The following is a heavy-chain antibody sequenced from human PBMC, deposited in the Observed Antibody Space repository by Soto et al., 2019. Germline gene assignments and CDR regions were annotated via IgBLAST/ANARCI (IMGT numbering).Heavy chain of an antibody. J-gene: IGHJ6*02. D-gene: IGHD2-21*02. V-gene: IGHV1-2*04. CDR2: INPNSGGT. Sequence: ASVKVSCKASGYTFTGYYMHWVRQAPGQGLEWMGWINPNSGGTNYAQKFQGWVTMTRDTSISTAYMELSRLRSDDTAVYYCARSTKYCGGDCCSLSNYYYYGMDVWGQGTTVTVSS. CDR1: GYTFTGYY. CDR3: ARSTKYCGGDCCSLSNYYYYGMDV.